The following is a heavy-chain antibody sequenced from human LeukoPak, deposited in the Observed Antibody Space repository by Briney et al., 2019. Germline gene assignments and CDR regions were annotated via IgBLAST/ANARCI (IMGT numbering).Heavy chain of an antibody. V-gene: IGHV4-59*01. CDR1: GDSINSYY. D-gene: IGHD6-13*01. J-gene: IGHJ4*02. CDR3: ARVYSSSWYPDY. Sequence: PSETLSLTCTVSGDSINSYYWNWIRQPPGKGLEWIGYIYYSGSTNYNPSLKSRVTISVDTSKNQFSLKLSSVTAADTAVYYCARVYSSSWYPDYWGQGTLVTVSS. CDR2: IYYSGST.